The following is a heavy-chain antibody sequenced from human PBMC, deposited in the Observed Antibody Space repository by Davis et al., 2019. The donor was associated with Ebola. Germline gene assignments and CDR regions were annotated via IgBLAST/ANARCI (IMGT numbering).Heavy chain of an antibody. D-gene: IGHD6-19*01. Sequence: SLKISCAASGFTFDDYAMHWVRQAPGKGLEWVSGISWNSGSIGYADSVKGRFTISRDNAKNKLYLQMNRLRAEDTAVYYCARGYSSGWYGGNFDYWGQGTLVTVSS. CDR2: ISWNSGSI. CDR1: GFTFDDYA. V-gene: IGHV3-9*01. CDR3: ARGYSSGWYGGNFDY. J-gene: IGHJ4*02.